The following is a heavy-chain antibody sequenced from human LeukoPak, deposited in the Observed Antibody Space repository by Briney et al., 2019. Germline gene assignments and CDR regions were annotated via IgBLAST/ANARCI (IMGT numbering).Heavy chain of an antibody. Sequence: GGSLRLYCAASGFTFSSYAMHWVRQAPGKGLEWVAVISYDGSNKYYADSVKGRFTISRDNSKNTLYLQMNSLRAEDTAVYYCARPAVNYDILTGFDYWGQGTLVTVSS. D-gene: IGHD3-9*01. CDR1: GFTFSSYA. J-gene: IGHJ4*02. V-gene: IGHV3-30-3*01. CDR3: ARPAVNYDILTGFDY. CDR2: ISYDGSNK.